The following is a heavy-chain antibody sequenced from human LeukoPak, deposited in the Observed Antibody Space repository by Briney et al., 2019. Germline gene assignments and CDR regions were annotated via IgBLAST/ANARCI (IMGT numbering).Heavy chain of an antibody. J-gene: IGHJ4*02. V-gene: IGHV3-21*01. Sequence: PGGSLRLSCAASGFTFSSYSMNWVRQAPGKGLEWVSSISSSSSYIYYADSVKGRFTISRDNAKNSLYLQMDSLRAEDTAVYYCARDHRKYYFDYWGQGTLVTVSS. CDR3: ARDHRKYYFDY. CDR2: ISSSSSYI. CDR1: GFTFSSYS.